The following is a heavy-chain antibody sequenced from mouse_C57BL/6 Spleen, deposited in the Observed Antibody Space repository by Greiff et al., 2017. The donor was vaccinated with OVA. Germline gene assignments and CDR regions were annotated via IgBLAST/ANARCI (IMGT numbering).Heavy chain of an antibody. CDR3: ARKDYYGSSYWYFDV. J-gene: IGHJ1*03. V-gene: IGHV2-9-1*01. CDR2: IWTGGGT. D-gene: IGHD1-1*01. CDR1: GFSLTSYA. Sequence: VKLMESGPGLVAPSQRLSITCTVSGFSLTSYAISWVRQPPGKGLEWLGVIWTGGGTNYNSALKSRLSISKDNSKSQVFLKMNSLQTDDTARYYCARKDYYGSSYWYFDVWGTGTTVTVSS.